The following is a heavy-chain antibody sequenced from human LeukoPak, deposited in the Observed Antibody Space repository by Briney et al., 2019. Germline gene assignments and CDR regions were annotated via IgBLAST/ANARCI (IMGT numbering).Heavy chain of an antibody. D-gene: IGHD6-19*01. V-gene: IGHV3-23*01. CDR3: ARVVYSSGWSYYFDY. J-gene: IGHJ4*02. Sequence: GGSLRLSCAASGFTFSSFAMSWVRQAPGKGLEWVSLISGSGGSTYYADSVKGRFTISRDNARNSLYLQMNSLRAEDTAVYYCARVVYSSGWSYYFDYWGQGILVTVSS. CDR2: ISGSGGST. CDR1: GFTFSSFA.